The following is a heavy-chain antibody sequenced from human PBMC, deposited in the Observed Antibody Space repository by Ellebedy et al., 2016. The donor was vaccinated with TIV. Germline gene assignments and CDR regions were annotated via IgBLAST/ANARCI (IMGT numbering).Heavy chain of an antibody. CDR3: ARTRLVWSGSQQHFGDCGGMDV. CDR1: GYTFNSYG. D-gene: IGHD3-3*01. V-gene: IGHV1-18*01. Sequence: ASVKVSXXASGYTFNSYGITWVRQAPGQGLEWIGWISAYNVNTIYGQKFQAQKFQGRVTMTTDTSASTAYMEMRSLRSDDTAVYYCARTRLVWSGSQQHFGDCGGMDVWGQGTTVTVS. CDR2: ISAYNVNT. J-gene: IGHJ6*02.